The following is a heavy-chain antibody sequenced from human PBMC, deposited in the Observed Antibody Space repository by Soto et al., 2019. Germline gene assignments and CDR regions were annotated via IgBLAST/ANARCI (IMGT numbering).Heavy chain of an antibody. V-gene: IGHV5-10-1*01. CDR3: AALGYCSSTRCYLYDYYGMDV. J-gene: IGHJ6*02. D-gene: IGHD2-2*01. Sequence: GASLKISCKGSGHSFTSYWTSWVRQMHGNVLEWMGRIVPSDSYTNYSPSFQGHVTISADTSISTAYLQWSSLKASDTAMYYCAALGYCSSTRCYLYDYYGMDVWGQGTTVTVSS. CDR2: IVPSDSYT. CDR1: GHSFTSYW.